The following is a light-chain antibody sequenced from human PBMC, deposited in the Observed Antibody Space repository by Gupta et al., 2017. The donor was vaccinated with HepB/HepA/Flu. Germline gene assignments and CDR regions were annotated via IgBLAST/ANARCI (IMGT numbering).Light chain of an antibody. Sequence: EIVLTQSPGTLSLSPGERATLSCRASQSVSRNYLAWYQQKPGQAPRLLIYGASSRATGIPDRFSGGGSGTDFTLTISRLDPEDFAVYYCQQDGSSPMTFGQGTKVEIK. CDR2: GAS. J-gene: IGKJ1*01. CDR1: QSVSRNY. V-gene: IGKV3-20*01. CDR3: QQDGSSPMT.